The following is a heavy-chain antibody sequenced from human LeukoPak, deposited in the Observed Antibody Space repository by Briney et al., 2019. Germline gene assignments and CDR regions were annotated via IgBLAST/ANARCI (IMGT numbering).Heavy chain of an antibody. J-gene: IGHJ4*02. D-gene: IGHD6-19*01. CDR2: IHSDGGNQ. Sequence: GGSLRLSCAASGVILNSYVMHWVRQATGKGLEGVTCIHSDGGNQYYAESVKGRFAISRDSSKNTLYLQMNSLRDEDTAVYYCVKEPVRAVAGNAFDYWGLGALVTVSS. V-gene: IGHV3-30*02. CDR1: GVILNSYV. CDR3: VKEPVRAVAGNAFDY.